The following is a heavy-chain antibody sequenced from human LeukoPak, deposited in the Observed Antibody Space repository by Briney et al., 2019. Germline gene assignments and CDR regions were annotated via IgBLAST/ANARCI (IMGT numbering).Heavy chain of an antibody. D-gene: IGHD6-6*01. V-gene: IGHV3-21*01. CDR2: ISTSSNYI. J-gene: IGHJ4*02. Sequence: GGSLRLSCAASGFTFSSYTMNWVRQAPGKGLEWVSFISTSSNYIYYADSVKGRFTISRDDAKNSLYLQMNSLRAEDTAVYYCARGEWSSSPFDSWGQGTLVTVSS. CDR1: GFTFSSYT. CDR3: ARGEWSSSPFDS.